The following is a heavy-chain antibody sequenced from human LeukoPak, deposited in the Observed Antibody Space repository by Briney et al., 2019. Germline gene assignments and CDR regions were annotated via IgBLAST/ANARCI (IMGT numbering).Heavy chain of an antibody. CDR3: ARGAIAAATP. V-gene: IGHV4-4*02. CDR1: GGSISSSNW. Sequence: SETLSLTCAVSGGSISSSNWWSWVRQPPGKGLEWIGEIYHSGSTNYNPSLKSRVTISVDTSKNQFSLKLSSVTAADTAVYYCARGAIAAATPWGQGTLVTVSS. CDR2: IYHSGST. J-gene: IGHJ5*02. D-gene: IGHD6-13*01.